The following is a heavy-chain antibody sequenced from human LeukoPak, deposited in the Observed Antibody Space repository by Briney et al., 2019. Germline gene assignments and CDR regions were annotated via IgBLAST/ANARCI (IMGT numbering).Heavy chain of an antibody. D-gene: IGHD6-13*01. J-gene: IGHJ4*02. CDR1: GYTLDRFG. CDR2: INPYNGKT. V-gene: IGHV1-18*01. CDR3: ARDTPQHLKRLDY. Sequence: ASVKVSCRASGYTLDRFGISWVRQAPGLGLEWLGWINPYNGKTIFGEKFQGRVTMTTDTSTSTVYMELTSLRSDDTAVYFCARDTPQHLKRLDYWGQGTLVTVSS.